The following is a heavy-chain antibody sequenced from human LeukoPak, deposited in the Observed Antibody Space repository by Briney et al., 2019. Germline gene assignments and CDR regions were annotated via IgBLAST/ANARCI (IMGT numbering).Heavy chain of an antibody. CDR2: IIPILGIA. D-gene: IGHD1-1*01. J-gene: IGHJ4*02. V-gene: IGHV1-69*02. CDR3: KLELERTTGKLDY. CDR1: GGTFSSYT. Sequence: SVKVSCKASGGTFSSYTISWVRQAPGQGLEWMGRIIPILGIANYAQKFQGRVTITADKSTSTAYMELSSLRSEDTAVYYCKLELERTTGKLDYWGQGTLVTVSS.